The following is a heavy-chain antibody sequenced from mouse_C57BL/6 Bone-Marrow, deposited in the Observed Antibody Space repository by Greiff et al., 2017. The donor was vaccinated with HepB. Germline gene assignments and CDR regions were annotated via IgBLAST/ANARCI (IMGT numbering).Heavy chain of an antibody. D-gene: IGHD2-2*01. CDR1: GYSITSGYY. CDR2: ISYDGSN. Sequence: EVQLVESGPGLVKPSQSLSLTCSVTGYSITSGYYWNWIRQFPGNKLEWMGYISYDGSNNYNPSLKNRISITRDTSKNQFFLKLNSVTTEDTATYYCARVNGYGDYFDYWGQGTTLTVSS. V-gene: IGHV3-6*01. J-gene: IGHJ2*01. CDR3: ARVNGYGDYFDY.